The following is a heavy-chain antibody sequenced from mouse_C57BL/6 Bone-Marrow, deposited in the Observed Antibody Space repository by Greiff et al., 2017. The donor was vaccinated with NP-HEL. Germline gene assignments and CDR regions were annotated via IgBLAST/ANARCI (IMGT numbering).Heavy chain of an antibody. J-gene: IGHJ4*01. D-gene: IGHD2-5*01. V-gene: IGHV1-55*01. CDR1: GYTFTSYW. Sequence: QVQLQQPGAELVKPGASVKMSCKASGYTFTSYWITWVKQRPGQGLEWIGDIYPGSGSTNYNEKFKSKATLTVDTSSSTAYMQLSSLTSEDSAVYYCARWRAYYSNYEGAMDYWGQGTSVTVSS. CDR3: ARWRAYYSNYEGAMDY. CDR2: IYPGSGST.